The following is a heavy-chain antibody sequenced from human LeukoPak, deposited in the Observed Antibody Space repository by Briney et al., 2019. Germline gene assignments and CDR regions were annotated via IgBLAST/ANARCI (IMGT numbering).Heavy chain of an antibody. V-gene: IGHV4-34*01. D-gene: IGHD2-15*01. Sequence: SETLSLTCAVYGGSFSGCYWSWIRQPPGKGLEWIGEINHSGSTNYNPSLKSRVTISVDTSKNQFSLKLSSVTAADTAVYYCARVGGLYCSGGSCYSGVFDYWGQGTLVTVSS. CDR2: INHSGST. CDR1: GGSFSGCY. CDR3: ARVGGLYCSGGSCYSGVFDY. J-gene: IGHJ4*02.